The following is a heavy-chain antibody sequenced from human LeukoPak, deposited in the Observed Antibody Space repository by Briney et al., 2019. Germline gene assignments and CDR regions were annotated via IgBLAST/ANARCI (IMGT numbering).Heavy chain of an antibody. D-gene: IGHD3-22*01. CDR2: ISSSGSTI. Sequence: GGSLRLSCAASGFTVSSNYMSWVRQAPGKGLEWVSYISSSGSTIYYADSVKGRFTISRDNAKNSLYLQMNSLRAEDTAVYYCARAYYYDSSGSDYWGQGTLVTVSS. V-gene: IGHV3-11*04. CDR3: ARAYYYDSSGSDY. J-gene: IGHJ4*02. CDR1: GFTVSSNY.